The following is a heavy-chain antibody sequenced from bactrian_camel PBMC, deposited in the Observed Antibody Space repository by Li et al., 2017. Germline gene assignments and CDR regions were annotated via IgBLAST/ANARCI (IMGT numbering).Heavy chain of an antibody. CDR2: IYSDGSLT. Sequence: VQLVESGGGSVQAGGSLTLSCAASGFRFDTYGMSWVRQAPGKAMEWVASIYSDGSLTNYADSVKGRFTISRDNAKNTVYLEMNSLKSEGTALYHCATDVGWGWGQGTQVTVS. CDR1: GFRFDTYG. CDR3: ATDVGWG. V-gene: IGHV3S6*01. J-gene: IGHJ4*01. D-gene: IGHD5*01.